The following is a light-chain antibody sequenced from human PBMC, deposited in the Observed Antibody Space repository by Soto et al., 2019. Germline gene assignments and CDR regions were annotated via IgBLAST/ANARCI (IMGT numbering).Light chain of an antibody. CDR3: QQRGNRPPWT. Sequence: EIVMTQSPATLSLSPGERATLSCRASQSVGKYLVWYQQKPGQAPRLLIYDASNRAPGSPARFSGSGSGTDFTLTISSLEPEDFAVYYCQQRGNRPPWTFGQGTKVDIK. J-gene: IGKJ1*01. V-gene: IGKV3-11*01. CDR2: DAS. CDR1: QSVGKY.